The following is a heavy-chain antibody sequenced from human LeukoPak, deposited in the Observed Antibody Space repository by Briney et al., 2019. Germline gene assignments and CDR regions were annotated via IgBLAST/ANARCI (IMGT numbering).Heavy chain of an antibody. J-gene: IGHJ4*02. V-gene: IGHV1-46*01. D-gene: IGHD3-22*01. CDR2: INPSGGSP. Sequence: ASVTVSCKASGYTFTTYYIHWVRQAPGQGLEWLGIINPSGGSPTYAQKFQGRVTMTRDTSTSTVYMELSSLRSDDTAVYYCARVGSVDTSGYYDYWGQGTLVTVSS. CDR1: GYTFTTYY. CDR3: ARVGSVDTSGYYDY.